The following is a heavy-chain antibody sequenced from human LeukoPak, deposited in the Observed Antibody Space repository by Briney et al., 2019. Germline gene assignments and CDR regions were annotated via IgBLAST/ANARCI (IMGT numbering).Heavy chain of an antibody. CDR2: IYYTGST. D-gene: IGHD3-22*01. J-gene: IGHJ4*02. V-gene: IGHV4-59*08. CDR1: GGSINNYY. CDR3: ARLSSGSNPPFDY. Sequence: SETLSLTCTVSGGSINNYYWSWVRQTPGKGLECIGYIYYTGSTNYNPSLTSRVTMSVDTSTNQFSLKLSSVTAADTAVYYCARLSSGSNPPFDYWGQGTLVTVSS.